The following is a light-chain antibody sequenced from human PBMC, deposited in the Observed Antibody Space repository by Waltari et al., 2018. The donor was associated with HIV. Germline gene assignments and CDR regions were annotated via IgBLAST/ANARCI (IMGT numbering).Light chain of an antibody. CDR1: SSNIGSNI. J-gene: IGLJ3*02. V-gene: IGLV1-44*01. Sequence: QSVLTQPPSASGTPGQRVSISCSGSSSNIGSNIVNWYQQLPGTAPKLLIYRNNQRPSGVPDRFSGSKSGTSASLASSGLQSEDEADYYCAAWDDSLNAWVFGGGTKLTVL. CDR2: RNN. CDR3: AAWDDSLNAWV.